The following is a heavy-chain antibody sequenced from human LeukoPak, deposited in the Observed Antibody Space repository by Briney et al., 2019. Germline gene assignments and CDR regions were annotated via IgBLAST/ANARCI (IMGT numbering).Heavy chain of an antibody. Sequence: SQTLSLTCTVSGGSISSGGYYWSWIRQHPGKGLEWIGYIYYSGSAYYNPSLKSRVTISVYTSKNQFSLKLSSVTAADTAVYYCATGPGNYVVVYWGQGTLVTVSS. CDR2: IYYSGSA. J-gene: IGHJ4*02. D-gene: IGHD4-11*01. V-gene: IGHV4-31*03. CDR3: ATGPGNYVVVY. CDR1: GGSISSGGYY.